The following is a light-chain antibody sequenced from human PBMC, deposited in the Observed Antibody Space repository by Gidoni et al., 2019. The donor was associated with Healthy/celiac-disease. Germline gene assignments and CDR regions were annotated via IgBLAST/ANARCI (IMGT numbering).Light chain of an antibody. CDR3: QQYDNLLT. CDR2: DAS. CDR1: QDISNY. J-gene: IGKJ4*01. V-gene: IGKV1-33*01. Sequence: QMTQSPSSLSASVGDRVTITCQASQDISNYLNWYQQKPGKAPKLLIYDASNLETGVPSRFSGSGSGTDFTFTISSLQPEDIATYYCQQYDNLLTFGGGTKVEIK.